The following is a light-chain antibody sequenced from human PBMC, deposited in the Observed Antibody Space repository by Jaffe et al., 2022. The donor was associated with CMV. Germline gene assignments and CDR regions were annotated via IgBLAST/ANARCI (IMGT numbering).Light chain of an antibody. Sequence: EVVLTQSPGTLSLFPGERASLSCRASQNVGSRFLAWYQQKPGQAPRLLIYGASNRATGTPDRFSGSGSGTDFTLTISRLEPEDLAVYYCQQYGGSPQTFGQGTKVEIK. CDR3: QQYGGSPQT. CDR2: GAS. V-gene: IGKV3-20*01. J-gene: IGKJ1*01. CDR1: QNVGSRF.